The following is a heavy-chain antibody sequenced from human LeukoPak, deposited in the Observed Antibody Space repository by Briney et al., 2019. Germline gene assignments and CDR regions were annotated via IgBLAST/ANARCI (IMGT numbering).Heavy chain of an antibody. CDR2: IRSKANSYAT. CDR1: GFTFSGSA. D-gene: IGHD1-26*01. Sequence: GGSLRLSCAASGFTFSGSAMHWVRQASGKGLEWVGRIRSKANSYATAYAASVKGRFTISRDNAKHSLYLQMNSLRAEDTAVYYCARSGIVGATLIDAFDVWGQGTVVTVSS. J-gene: IGHJ3*01. V-gene: IGHV3-73*01. CDR3: ARSGIVGATLIDAFDV.